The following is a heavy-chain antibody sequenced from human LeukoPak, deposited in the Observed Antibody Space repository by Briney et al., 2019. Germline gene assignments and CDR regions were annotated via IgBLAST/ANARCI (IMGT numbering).Heavy chain of an antibody. D-gene: IGHD6-19*01. CDR2: ISAYNGNT. CDR1: GYTFTSYG. V-gene: IGHV1-18*01. Sequence: GASVKVSCKASGYTFTSYGISWVRQAPGQGLEWMGWISAYNGNTNYAQKLQGRVTMTTDTSTSTAYMELRSLRSDDTAVYYCPSNVAVAGDYNWFDPWGQGTLVTVSS. J-gene: IGHJ5*02. CDR3: PSNVAVAGDYNWFDP.